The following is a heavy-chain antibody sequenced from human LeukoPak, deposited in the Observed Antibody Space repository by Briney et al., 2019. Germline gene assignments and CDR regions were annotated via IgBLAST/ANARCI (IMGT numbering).Heavy chain of an antibody. Sequence: ASVKVSCKASGYTFIAYYVHWVQQAPGQGLEWMGRINPNSGGTNYAQKFQGRVTMTRDTSITTAYMELSRLRSDDTAVYYCARRGSGYFDSREAFNLWGQGTMVTVSS. CDR1: GYTFIAYY. J-gene: IGHJ3*01. CDR3: ARRGSGYFDSREAFNL. V-gene: IGHV1-2*06. CDR2: INPNSGGT. D-gene: IGHD3-22*01.